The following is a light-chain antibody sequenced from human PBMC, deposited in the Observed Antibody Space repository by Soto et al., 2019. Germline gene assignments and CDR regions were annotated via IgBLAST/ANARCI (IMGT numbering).Light chain of an antibody. J-gene: IGKJ5*01. CDR1: QSISSY. V-gene: IGKV1-39*01. Sequence: DIQMTQSPSPLSASVGDRVTITVRASQSISSYLNWYQQKPGKAPKLLIYAASSLQSGVPSRFSGSGSGTDFTLTISSLQPEDFATYYCQQSYSTPQFTFAQGTRLAIK. CDR2: AAS. CDR3: QQSYSTPQFT.